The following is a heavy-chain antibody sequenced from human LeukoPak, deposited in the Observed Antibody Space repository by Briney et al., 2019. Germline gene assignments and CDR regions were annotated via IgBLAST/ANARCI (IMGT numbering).Heavy chain of an antibody. CDR2: LYYSGST. D-gene: IGHD3-22*01. V-gene: IGHV4-59*01. J-gene: IGHJ3*02. Sequence: SETLSLTCTVSGGSISSYYWSWIRQPPGKGLEWIGYLYYSGSTNYNPSLKSRVNISVDTSKNQFSLKLSSVTAADTAVYYCARGGYYYDSSGYWGAFDIWGQGTMVTVST. CDR1: GGSISSYY. CDR3: ARGGYYYDSSGYWGAFDI.